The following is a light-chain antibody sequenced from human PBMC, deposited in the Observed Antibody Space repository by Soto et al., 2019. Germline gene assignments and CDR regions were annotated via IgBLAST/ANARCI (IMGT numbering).Light chain of an antibody. CDR3: LKRNSCTLT. V-gene: IGKV3-11*01. CDR1: QGVCKF. J-gene: IGKJ4*01. Sequence: VLTQSPYTLSLSPRERATLACRASQGVCKFLVWYHQKPGSSPSLVIYEASKRATDIPDRFSGSESGTAFTLTINRLKPEEVGFYYCLKRNSCTLTFGGGNKV. CDR2: EAS.